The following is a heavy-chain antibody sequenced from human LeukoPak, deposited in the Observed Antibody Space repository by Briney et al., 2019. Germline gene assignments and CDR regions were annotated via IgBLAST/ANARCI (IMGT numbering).Heavy chain of an antibody. CDR2: ISGSGGST. V-gene: IGHV3-23*01. D-gene: IGHD2-2*01. CDR3: AKRSCSSTSCYVYYYYYMDV. Sequence: PGGSLRLSCVASGFTFSTYGMSWVRQAPGKGLEWVSSISGSGGSTYYADSVKGRFTISRDNSKNTLYLQMNTLRADDTAVYYCAKRSCSSTSCYVYYYYYMDVWGKGTTVTVSS. CDR1: GFTFSTYG. J-gene: IGHJ6*03.